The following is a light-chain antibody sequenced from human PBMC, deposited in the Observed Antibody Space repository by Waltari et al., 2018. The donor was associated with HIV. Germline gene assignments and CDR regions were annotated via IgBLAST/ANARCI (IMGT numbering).Light chain of an antibody. CDR2: GNS. CDR3: QSYDSNLSGL. V-gene: IGLV1-40*01. J-gene: IGLJ2*01. Sequence: QSELTQPPSMSAAPRQRVTISCTWSSSTIGAGSDVPWYQQVPGRAPKVVIYGNSNRPSGVPDRFSGSKSGSSASLVITGLQSEDEADYYCQSYDSNLSGLFGGGTKVTVL. CDR1: SSTIGAGSD.